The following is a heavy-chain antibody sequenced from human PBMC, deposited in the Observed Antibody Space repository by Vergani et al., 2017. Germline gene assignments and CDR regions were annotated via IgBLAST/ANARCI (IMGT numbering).Heavy chain of an antibody. Sequence: QLQLQESGPGLVKPSETLSLTCTVSGVSIGSNSYYWGWIRQHPGKGREWIGTLYYTGTNYYNEGHKSRLTISVDTSKNQFSLNLTSVTAADTAVYYCTRHGRSGWAGYFQHWGQGTLVTASS. V-gene: IGHV4-39*01. CDR3: TRHGRSGWAGYFQH. CDR2: LYYTGTN. CDR1: GVSIGSNSYY. J-gene: IGHJ1*01. D-gene: IGHD6-19*01.